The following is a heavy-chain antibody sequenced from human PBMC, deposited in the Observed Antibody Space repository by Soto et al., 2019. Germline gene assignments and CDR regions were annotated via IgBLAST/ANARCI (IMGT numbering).Heavy chain of an antibody. CDR1: GGIGSNYA. D-gene: IGHD2-15*01. V-gene: IGHV1-69*06. CDR3: AREMASGYSRTWFDP. Sequence: QEHLVRSGAEVKKPGSSVKVSCRASGGIGSNYAISWVRQAPGQGLEWMGGIVPKFGTANYAQSFKGRVTISVDKSTNSVYMELSSLRSQDTAIYYCAREMASGYSRTWFDPWGQGTLVTVSS. CDR2: IVPKFGTA. J-gene: IGHJ5*02.